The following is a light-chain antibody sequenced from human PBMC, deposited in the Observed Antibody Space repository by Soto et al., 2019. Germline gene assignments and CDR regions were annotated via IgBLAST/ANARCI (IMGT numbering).Light chain of an antibody. CDR3: QQFIDGWT. CDR2: DAS. V-gene: IGKV1-5*01. Sequence: IRMTQAPSTLSASIGDRVTITCGASQSINNRLAWYQQMPGKAPNLLIYDASSLESGVPSRFRGSGSETEFTLTISGLQPDDFATYYCQQFIDGWTFGQGTKVDIK. J-gene: IGKJ1*01. CDR1: QSINNR.